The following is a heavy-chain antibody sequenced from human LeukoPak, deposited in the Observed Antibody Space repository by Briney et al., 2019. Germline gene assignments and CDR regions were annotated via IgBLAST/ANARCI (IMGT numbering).Heavy chain of an antibody. CDR2: IIPIFGIA. D-gene: IGHD3-22*01. Sequence: AASVKVSCKASGGTFSSYAISWVRQAPGQGLEWMGRIIPIFGIANYAQKFQGRVTITADKPTSTAYMELSSLRSEDTAVYYCAREGGYYYDSSGYYDYWGQGTLVTVSS. V-gene: IGHV1-69*04. CDR1: GGTFSSYA. J-gene: IGHJ4*02. CDR3: AREGGYYYDSSGYYDY.